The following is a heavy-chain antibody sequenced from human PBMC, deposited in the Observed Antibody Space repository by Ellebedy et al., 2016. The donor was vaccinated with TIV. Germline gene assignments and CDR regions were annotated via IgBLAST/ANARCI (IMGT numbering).Heavy chain of an antibody. CDR1: RFSFRSYW. J-gene: IGHJ3*02. CDR3: ATDGSYGDYRFPAHAFTM. D-gene: IGHD4-17*01. CDR2: INQDGSDK. Sequence: GESLKISCAASRFSFRSYWMTWVRQPPGKGLEWVANINQDGSDKYYVDSVRGRFTIARDNDKNSLYLQMNSLRAEDTSVYYCATDGSYGDYRFPAHAFTMWGQGTMVTVSS. V-gene: IGHV3-7*01.